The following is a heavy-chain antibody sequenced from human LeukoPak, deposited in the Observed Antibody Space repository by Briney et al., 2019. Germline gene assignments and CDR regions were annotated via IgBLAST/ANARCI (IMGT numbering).Heavy chain of an antibody. D-gene: IGHD3-22*01. V-gene: IGHV1-69*01. CDR1: VGTFSSYG. Sequence: SETVSCKASVGTFSSYGISWGRHAPGQGLEWMGGMIPIFGRANYAQKFQGRVTITADESTSTAYMELSSLRSEDTAVYYCASSGVAYYDSSGYSAPHLTWGAYFDYWGQGTLVTVSS. J-gene: IGHJ4*02. CDR2: MIPIFGRA. CDR3: ASSGVAYYDSSGYSAPHLTWGAYFDY.